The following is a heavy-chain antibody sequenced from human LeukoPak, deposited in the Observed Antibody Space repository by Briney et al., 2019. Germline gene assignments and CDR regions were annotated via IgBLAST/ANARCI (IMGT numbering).Heavy chain of an antibody. CDR1: GFTFDDYG. Sequence: GGSLRLSCAASGFTFDDYGMSWVRQAPGKGLEWVSGINWNGGSTGYADSVKGRFTISRDNSKNTLYLQMNSLRAEDTAVYYCARGWFGDFFDYWGQGTLVTVSS. CDR2: INWNGGST. D-gene: IGHD3-10*01. V-gene: IGHV3-20*04. CDR3: ARGWFGDFFDY. J-gene: IGHJ4*02.